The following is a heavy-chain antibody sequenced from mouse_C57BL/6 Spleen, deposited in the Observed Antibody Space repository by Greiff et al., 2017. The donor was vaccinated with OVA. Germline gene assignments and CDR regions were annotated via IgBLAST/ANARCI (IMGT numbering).Heavy chain of an antibody. J-gene: IGHJ2*01. CDR1: GYSITSGYY. D-gene: IGHD4-1*02. V-gene: IGHV3-6*01. CDR2: ISYDGSN. Sequence: ESGPGLVKPSQSLSLTCSVTGYSITSGYYWNWIRQFPGNKLEWMGYISYDGSNNYNPSLKNRIAITRDTSKKQFFLKLNSVTTEDTATYYCARDRFNWYYFDYWGQGTTLTVSS. CDR3: ARDRFNWYYFDY.